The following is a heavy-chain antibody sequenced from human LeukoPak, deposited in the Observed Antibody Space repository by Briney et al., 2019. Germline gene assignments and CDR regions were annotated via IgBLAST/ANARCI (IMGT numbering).Heavy chain of an antibody. CDR3: ASSGPRVNYYYYGMDV. CDR2: ISSSGSTI. V-gene: IGHV3-48*03. D-gene: IGHD5-12*01. Sequence: GGSLRLSCAASGFTFSSYEMNWVRQAPGKGLEWVSYISSSGSTIYYADSVKGRFTISRDNAKNSLYLQMNSLRAEDTAVYYCASSGPRVNYYYYGMDVWGKGTTVTVSS. J-gene: IGHJ6*04. CDR1: GFTFSSYE.